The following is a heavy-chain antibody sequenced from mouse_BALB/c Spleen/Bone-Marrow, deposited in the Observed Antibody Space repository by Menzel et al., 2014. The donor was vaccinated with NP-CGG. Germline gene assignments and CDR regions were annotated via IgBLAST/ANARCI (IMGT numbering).Heavy chain of an antibody. V-gene: IGHV5-6*01. Sequence: EVKLVESGGDLVKPGGSLKLSCAASGSTFSSYGMSWVRQTPDKRLEWVATISSGGSYTYYPDSVKGRFTISRDNAKNTLYLQMSSLKSEDTAMYYCARHRDAMDYWGQGTSVTVSS. D-gene: IGHD3-3*01. CDR3: ARHRDAMDY. CDR2: ISSGGSYT. CDR1: GSTFSSYG. J-gene: IGHJ4*01.